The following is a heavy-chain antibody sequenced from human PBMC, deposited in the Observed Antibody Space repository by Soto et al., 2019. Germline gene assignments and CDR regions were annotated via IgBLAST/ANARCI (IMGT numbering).Heavy chain of an antibody. CDR1: GGSISSSSYY. CDR2: IYYSGST. Sequence: QLQLQESGPGLVKPSETLSLTCTVSGGSISSSSYYWGWIRQPPGKGLEWIGSIYYSGSTYYNPSLKSRVTISVDTSKNQFSLKLSSVTAADTAVYYCARHWVVVAATPFDYWGQGTLVTVSS. J-gene: IGHJ4*02. CDR3: ARHWVVVAATPFDY. D-gene: IGHD2-15*01. V-gene: IGHV4-39*01.